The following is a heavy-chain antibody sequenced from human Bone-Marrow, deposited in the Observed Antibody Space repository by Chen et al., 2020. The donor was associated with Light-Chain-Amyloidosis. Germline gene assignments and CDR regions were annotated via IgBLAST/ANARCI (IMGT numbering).Heavy chain of an antibody. V-gene: IGHV4-59*01. D-gene: IGHD6-13*01. Sequence: QVQLQESGPGLVKPAETLSLTCTVSGGSIRSYYWSWIRPPPGKGLEWIGYFYYSGSIDYNPSFRSRVTISVDTSKNQVSLNLSSVTAADTAVYYCAKGYGSSWYGGKWFDPWGQGTLVTVSS. CDR1: GGSIRSYY. CDR2: FYYSGSI. CDR3: AKGYGSSWYGGKWFDP. J-gene: IGHJ5*02.